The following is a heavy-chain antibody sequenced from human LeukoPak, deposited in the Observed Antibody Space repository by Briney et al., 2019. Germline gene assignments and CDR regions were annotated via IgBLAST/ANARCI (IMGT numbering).Heavy chain of an antibody. Sequence: SETLSLTCTISGGSISSSSYYWGWIRQPPGKGLEWIGSIYYSGYTYYNPSLKSRVTISVDTSKNQFSLKLSSVTAAGTAVYYCATHYYDSSGYYPWYFDYWGQGTLVTVSS. CDR2: IYYSGYT. D-gene: IGHD3-22*01. J-gene: IGHJ4*02. CDR1: GGSISSSSYY. V-gene: IGHV4-39*01. CDR3: ATHYYDSSGYYPWYFDY.